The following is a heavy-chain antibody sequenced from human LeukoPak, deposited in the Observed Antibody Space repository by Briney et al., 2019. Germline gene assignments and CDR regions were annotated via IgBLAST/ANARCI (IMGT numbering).Heavy chain of an antibody. V-gene: IGHV1-46*01. CDR1: GYTFTRYY. CDR3: AREGYYDILTAYYGDFDY. J-gene: IGHJ4*02. D-gene: IGHD3-9*01. Sequence: ASVTVSCKASGYTFTRYYMHWVRQAPGQGLEWMGIINPSGGSTSYAQQFQGRVTMTRDTSTSTVYMELSSLRSDDTAVYYCAREGYYDILTAYYGDFDYWGQGTLVTVSS. CDR2: INPSGGST.